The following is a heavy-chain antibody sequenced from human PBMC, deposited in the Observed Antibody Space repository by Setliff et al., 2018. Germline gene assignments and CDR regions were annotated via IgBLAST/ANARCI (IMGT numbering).Heavy chain of an antibody. CDR2: IYRDGNT. CDR1: GYSINSGYY. Sequence: SETLSLTCAVSGYSINSGYYWGWIRQSPGKGLEWIGSIYRDGNTYYNPSLRSRVTISVDTSKNQFSLNLSSVAAADTAVYYCARDGYGDDWNTFVDVYYYYMDVWGKGTTVTVSS. CDR3: ARDGYGDDWNTFVDVYYYYMDV. V-gene: IGHV4-38-2*02. D-gene: IGHD5-18*01. J-gene: IGHJ6*03.